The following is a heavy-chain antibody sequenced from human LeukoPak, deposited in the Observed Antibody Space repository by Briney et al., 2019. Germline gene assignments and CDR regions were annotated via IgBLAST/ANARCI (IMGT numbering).Heavy chain of an antibody. CDR1: GYTFTSYY. CDR3: ARGFPYNYYDSSGYIDY. CDR2: INPSGGST. D-gene: IGHD3-22*01. V-gene: IGHV1-46*01. Sequence: ASVKVSCKASGYTFTSYYMHWVRQAPGQGLEWMGIINPSGGSTSYAQKFQGRVTMTRDTSTSTVYMELSSLRSEDTAVYYCARGFPYNYYDSSGYIDYWGQGTLVTVSS. J-gene: IGHJ4*02.